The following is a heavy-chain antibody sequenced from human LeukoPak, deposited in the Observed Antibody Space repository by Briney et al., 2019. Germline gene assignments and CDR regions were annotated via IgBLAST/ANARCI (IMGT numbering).Heavy chain of an antibody. V-gene: IGHV4-39*01. Sequence: SETLSLTCTVSGGSISSSSYYWGWIRQPPGKGLEWIGSIYYSGSTYYNPSLKSRVTISVDTSKNQFSLNLSSVTAADTAVYYCARYREVGATVDYWGQGTLVTVSS. D-gene: IGHD1-26*01. CDR2: IYYSGST. CDR1: GGSISSSSYY. J-gene: IGHJ4*02. CDR3: ARYREVGATVDY.